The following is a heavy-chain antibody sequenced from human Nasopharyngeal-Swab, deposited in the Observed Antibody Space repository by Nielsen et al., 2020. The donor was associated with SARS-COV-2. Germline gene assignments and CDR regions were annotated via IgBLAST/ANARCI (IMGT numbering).Heavy chain of an antibody. V-gene: IGHV3-33*05. CDR2: ISYDGSNK. J-gene: IGHJ6*02. CDR3: AREGGRFSSTWYYYSYGMDV. Sequence: WIRQPPGKGLEWVAVISYDGSNKYYADPVKGRFTISRDNAKNSLFLQVNSLRAEDTAVYYCAREGGRFSSTWYYYSYGMDVWGQGTTVTVSS. D-gene: IGHD6-13*01.